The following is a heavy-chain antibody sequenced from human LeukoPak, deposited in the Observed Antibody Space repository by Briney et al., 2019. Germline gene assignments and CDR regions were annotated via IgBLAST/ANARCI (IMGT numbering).Heavy chain of an antibody. J-gene: IGHJ5*02. CDR1: GFTFSSYA. Sequence: GGSLRLSCAASGFTFSSYAMSWVRQAPGKGLEWVANIKQDGSEKYYVDSVKGRFTISRDNAKNSLYLQMNSLRAEDTAVYYCARGRNIRRYYGSGSYYHWGQGTLVTVSS. V-gene: IGHV3-7*01. CDR2: IKQDGSEK. D-gene: IGHD3-10*01. CDR3: ARGRNIRRYYGSGSYYH.